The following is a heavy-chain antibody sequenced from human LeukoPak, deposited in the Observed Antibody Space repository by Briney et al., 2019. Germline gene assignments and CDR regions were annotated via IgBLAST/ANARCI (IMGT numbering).Heavy chain of an antibody. CDR3: GAGTFDAFDI. Sequence: SQTLSLTCTVSGGSINGGGCYWSWSRQHPGKGLEWIGHIYYSGSTYYNPSLKSRVTISVDTSKNQFSLKLSSVTAADTAVYYCGAGTFDAFDIWGQGTMVTVSS. CDR1: GGSINGGGCY. J-gene: IGHJ3*02. D-gene: IGHD3-10*01. CDR2: IYYSGST. V-gene: IGHV4-31*03.